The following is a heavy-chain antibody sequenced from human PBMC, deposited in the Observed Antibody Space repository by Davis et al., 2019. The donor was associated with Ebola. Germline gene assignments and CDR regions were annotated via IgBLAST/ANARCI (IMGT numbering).Heavy chain of an antibody. D-gene: IGHD3-22*01. CDR1: GGSISSSSYY. CDR2: IYYSGST. V-gene: IGHV4-39*07. CDR3: ARVRARLLVSIDY. J-gene: IGHJ4*02. Sequence: SETLSLTCTVSGGSISSSSYYWGWIRQPPGKGLEWIGSIYYSGSTYYNPSLKSRVTISVDTSKNQFSLKLSSVTAADTAVYYCARVRARLLVSIDYWGQGTLVTVSS.